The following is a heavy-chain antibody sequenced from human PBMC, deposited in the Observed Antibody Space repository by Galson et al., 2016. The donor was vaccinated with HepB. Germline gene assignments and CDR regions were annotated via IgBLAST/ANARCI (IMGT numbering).Heavy chain of an antibody. CDR3: VRLDSGSQYSVY. CDR2: IKRDGSER. Sequence: SLRLSCAASGFTFSSYWMSWVRQAPGKGLEWVANIKRDGSERYYMDSVKGRFVISRDNAKNSLYLQMNSLRAEDTAVYYCVRLDSGSQYSVYWGQGTLVTVSS. V-gene: IGHV3-7*03. CDR1: GFTFSSYW. J-gene: IGHJ4*02. D-gene: IGHD1-26*01.